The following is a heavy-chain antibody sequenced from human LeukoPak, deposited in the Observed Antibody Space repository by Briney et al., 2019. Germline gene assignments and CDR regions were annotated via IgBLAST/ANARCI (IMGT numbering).Heavy chain of an antibody. CDR2: ISSSISSI. J-gene: IGHJ4*02. V-gene: IGHV3-48*01. CDR1: GFSVGAPN. D-gene: IGHD1-1*01. CDR3: ASQNWMTD. Sequence: GGSLRLSCAISGFSVGAPNMPGFRQAPGKGLEWVSCISSSISSINYADSVKGRFTISRDNAKNSLYLQMNSLRAEDTAVYYCASQNWMTDWGQGTLVTVSS.